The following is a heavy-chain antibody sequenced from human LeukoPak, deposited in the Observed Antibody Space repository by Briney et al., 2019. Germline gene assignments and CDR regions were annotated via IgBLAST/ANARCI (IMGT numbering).Heavy chain of an antibody. Sequence: GGSLRLSCAASGFAVSDYYMSWIRQAPGKGLEWISYLSSSGSHTNFADSVEGRFTISRDNAKNSLYLQMNSLRVEDTAVYYCARDGYGALRFDCWGQGTLVTVSS. CDR3: ARDGYGALRFDC. D-gene: IGHD4/OR15-4a*01. J-gene: IGHJ4*02. V-gene: IGHV3-11*06. CDR1: GFAVSDYY. CDR2: LSSSGSHT.